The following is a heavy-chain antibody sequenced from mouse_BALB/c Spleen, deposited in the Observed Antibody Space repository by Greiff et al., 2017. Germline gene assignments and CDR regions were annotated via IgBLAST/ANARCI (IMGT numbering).Heavy chain of an antibody. D-gene: IGHD1-1*01. CDR2: IDPANGNT. CDR1: GFNIKDTY. Sequence: EVHLVESGAELVKPGASVKLSCTASGFNIKDTYMHWVKQRPEQGLEWIGRIDPANGNTKYDPKFQGKATITADTSSNTAYLQLSSLTSEDTAVYYCARYYGSSPDYWGQGTTLTVSS. J-gene: IGHJ2*01. V-gene: IGHV14-3*02. CDR3: ARYYGSSPDY.